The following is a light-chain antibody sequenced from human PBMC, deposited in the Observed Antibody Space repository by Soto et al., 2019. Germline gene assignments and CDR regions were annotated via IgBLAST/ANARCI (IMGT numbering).Light chain of an antibody. V-gene: IGLV2-23*02. Sequence: QAVVTQPASVSGSPGQSITISCTGTSSDVGSYNLVSWYQQHPGKAPKLMIYEVSKRPSGVSNRFSGSKSGNTASLTISGLQAEDEADYYCYSYTGSSTAYVFGTGTKLTVL. CDR1: SSDVGSYNL. CDR3: YSYTGSSTAYV. CDR2: EVS. J-gene: IGLJ1*01.